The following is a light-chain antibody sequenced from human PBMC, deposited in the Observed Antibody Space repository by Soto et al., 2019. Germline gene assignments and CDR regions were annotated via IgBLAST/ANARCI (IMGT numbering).Light chain of an antibody. J-gene: IGKJ2*01. CDR3: QQYASSPRFT. CDR2: GAS. Sequence: EIVLTQSQGTLSLSPGERATLSCRASQRVSSSYLAWDQQKPDQAPRLLIYGASSRDTGIPDRFSGGGSGTDFTLAISRLELDDFAVYYSQQYASSPRFTFGQGTKLEIK. V-gene: IGKV3-20*01. CDR1: QRVSSSY.